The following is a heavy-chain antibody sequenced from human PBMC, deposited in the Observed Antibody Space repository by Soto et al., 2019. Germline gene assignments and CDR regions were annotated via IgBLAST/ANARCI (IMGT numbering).Heavy chain of an antibody. CDR1: GFTFSSYG. V-gene: IGHV3-30*18. CDR3: AKDQGMLMVYALDY. J-gene: IGHJ4*01. Sequence: QTGGSLRLSCAASGFTFSSYGMHWVRQAPGKGLEWVAVISYDGSNKNYADSVKGRFTISRDNAKNTLYLQMNSLRAEDTAVYYCAKDQGMLMVYALDYWGQETLVTVSS. D-gene: IGHD2-8*01. CDR2: ISYDGSNK.